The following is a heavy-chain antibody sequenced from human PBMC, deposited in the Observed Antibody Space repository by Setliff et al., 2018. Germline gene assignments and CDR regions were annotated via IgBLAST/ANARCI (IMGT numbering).Heavy chain of an antibody. V-gene: IGHV3-48*03. D-gene: IGHD1-26*01. CDR2: IDSSAGRI. J-gene: IGHJ4*02. Sequence: QAGGSLRLSCAASGFTFSTYDMNWVRQAPGQGLEWLSYIDSSAGRITYADSVKGRFTVSRDNAKNSLYLQMDSLRAEDTAVYYCARAPVGTTCGDYWGQGTLVTVSS. CDR3: ARAPVGTTCGDY. CDR1: GFTFSTYD.